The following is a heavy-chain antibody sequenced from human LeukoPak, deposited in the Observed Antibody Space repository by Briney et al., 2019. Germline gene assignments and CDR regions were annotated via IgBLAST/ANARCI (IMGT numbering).Heavy chain of an antibody. CDR2: FYNSGRT. D-gene: IGHD3-16*01. CDR1: DDSISGYY. Sequence: PSETLSLTCTVSDDSISGYYWGWIRQPPGQGLEWIGCFYNSGRTTYNPSLKSRVTISADTSKNHFSLKLNSVTTADTAVYYCKRGAGWLIDYRGQGILVTVSS. V-gene: IGHV4-59*01. CDR3: KRGAGWLIDY. J-gene: IGHJ4*02.